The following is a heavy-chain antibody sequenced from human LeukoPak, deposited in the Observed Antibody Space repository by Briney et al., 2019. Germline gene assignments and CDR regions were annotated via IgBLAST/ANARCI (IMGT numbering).Heavy chain of an antibody. V-gene: IGHV3-48*04. Sequence: GGSLRLSCAASGFTFSSYGMSWVRQAPGKGLEWISYISSSGRTTYYADSVKGRLTFSRDNAKNSLYLQMNSLRAEDTAVYYCAGNSGSYYNWFDPWGQGTLVIVSS. CDR1: GFTFSSYG. J-gene: IGHJ5*02. CDR3: AGNSGSYYNWFDP. CDR2: ISSSGRTT. D-gene: IGHD1-26*01.